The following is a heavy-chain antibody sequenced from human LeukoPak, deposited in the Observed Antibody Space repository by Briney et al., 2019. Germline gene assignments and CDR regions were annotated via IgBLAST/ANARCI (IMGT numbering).Heavy chain of an antibody. V-gene: IGHV3-23*01. CDR3: ARALLGYDSSGYYLMYAFDI. CDR1: GFTFSSHG. D-gene: IGHD3-22*01. Sequence: GGSLRLSCAASGFTFSSHGMSWVRQAPGKGLEWVSAISGSGGSSYYADSVKGRFTISRDNSKNTLYLQMNSLRAEDTAVYYCARALLGYDSSGYYLMYAFDIWGQGTMVTVSS. J-gene: IGHJ3*02. CDR2: ISGSGGSS.